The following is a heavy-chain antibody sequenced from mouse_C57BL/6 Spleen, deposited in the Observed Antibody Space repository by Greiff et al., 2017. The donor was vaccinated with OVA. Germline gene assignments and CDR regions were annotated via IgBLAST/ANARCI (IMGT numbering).Heavy chain of an antibody. Sequence: QVQLQQPGTELVKPGASVKLSCKASGYTFTSYWMHWVKQRPGQGLEWIGNINPSNGGTNYNEKFKSKATLTVDKSSSTAYMQLSSLTSEDAAVYYCARYDYDMDAMDYWGQGTSVTVSS. CDR3: ARYDYDMDAMDY. D-gene: IGHD2-4*01. CDR1: GYTFTSYW. CDR2: INPSNGGT. V-gene: IGHV1-53*01. J-gene: IGHJ4*01.